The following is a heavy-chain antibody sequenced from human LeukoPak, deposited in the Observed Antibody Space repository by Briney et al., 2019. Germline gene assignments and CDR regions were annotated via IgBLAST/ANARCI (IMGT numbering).Heavy chain of an antibody. CDR3: APNLDH. Sequence: ASVKVSCKASGYNFNDYYIYWVRQAPGHGLESMGYIHPDGGSTNYAQKFQGRVTMTSDMSTNTVYMELRSLRSEDTAMYYCAPNLDHWGQGTLVTVSS. CDR2: IHPDGGST. J-gene: IGHJ4*02. V-gene: IGHV1-46*02. CDR1: GYNFNDYY.